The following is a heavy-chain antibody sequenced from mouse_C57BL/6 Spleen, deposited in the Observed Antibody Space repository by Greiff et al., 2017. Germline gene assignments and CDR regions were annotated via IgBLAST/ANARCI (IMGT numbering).Heavy chain of an antibody. V-gene: IGHV5-17*01. CDR2: ISSGSSTI. J-gene: IGHJ2*01. CDR1: GFTFSDYG. CDR3: ARSGGLPLLDY. D-gene: IGHD2-2*01. Sequence: EVKLMESGGGLVKPGGSLKLSCAASGFTFSDYGMHWVRQAPEKGLEWVAYISSGSSTIYYADTVKGRFTISRDNAKNTLFLQMTSLRSEDTAMYYCARSGGLPLLDYWGQGTTLTVSS.